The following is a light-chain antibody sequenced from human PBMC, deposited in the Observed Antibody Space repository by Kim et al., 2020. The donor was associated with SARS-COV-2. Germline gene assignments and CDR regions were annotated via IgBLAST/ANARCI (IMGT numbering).Light chain of an antibody. Sequence: DIHMTQSPSTLSASVGDTVSITCRASESIGSSLAWFQQKPGKAPRLLIYKASSLTSGVPARFSGSGSGTDFTLIISSLQPDDFATYFCHQYSTSPWTFGRGTKLDI. J-gene: IGKJ1*01. CDR2: KAS. CDR1: ESIGSS. CDR3: HQYSTSPWT. V-gene: IGKV1-5*03.